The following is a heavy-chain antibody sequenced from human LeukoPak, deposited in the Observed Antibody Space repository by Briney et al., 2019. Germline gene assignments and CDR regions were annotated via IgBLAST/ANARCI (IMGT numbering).Heavy chain of an antibody. J-gene: IGHJ4*02. V-gene: IGHV3-7*03. CDR3: TTSDCEY. CDR1: GFTFNIHW. Sequence: QPGGSLRLSRVASGFTFNIHWMTWVRQAPGKGLEWVATIKPDGNDKFLVDSVKGRFTISRDNAKTSLFLQMNSLRAEDTAMYYCTTSDCEYWGQGALVTVSS. CDR2: IKPDGNDK.